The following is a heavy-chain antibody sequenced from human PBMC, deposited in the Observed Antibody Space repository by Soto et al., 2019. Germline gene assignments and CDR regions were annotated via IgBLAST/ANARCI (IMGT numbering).Heavy chain of an antibody. J-gene: IGHJ4*02. CDR2: IYYSGST. V-gene: IGHV4-59*01. CDR3: ARWVCSGGSCYYDY. D-gene: IGHD2-15*01. Sequence: SETLSLTCTVSGGSISSYYWSWIRQPPGKGLEWIGYIYYSGSTNYNPSLKSRVTISVDTSKNQFSLKLSSVTAADTAVYYCARWVCSGGSCYYDYWGQGTLVTVSS. CDR1: GGSISSYY.